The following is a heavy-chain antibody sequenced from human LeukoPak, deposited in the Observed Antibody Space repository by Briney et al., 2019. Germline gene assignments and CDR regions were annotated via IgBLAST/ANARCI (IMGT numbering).Heavy chain of an antibody. CDR3: ARDLDDSSGSYLDY. CDR2: TSYDGGNE. CDR1: GFTFSNVA. D-gene: IGHD3-22*01. J-gene: IGHJ4*02. V-gene: IGHV3-30*03. Sequence: GGSLRLSCAVSGFTFSNVAMHWVRQPPGKGLEWVAVTSYDGGNEYYAEAVEGRFTITRDNSKNTLYLQMNSLRGEDTAVYYCARDLDDSSGSYLDYWGQGTLVTVSS.